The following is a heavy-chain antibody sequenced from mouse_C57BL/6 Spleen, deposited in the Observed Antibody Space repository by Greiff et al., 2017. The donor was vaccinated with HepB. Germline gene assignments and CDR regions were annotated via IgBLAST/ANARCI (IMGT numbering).Heavy chain of an antibody. CDR3: AREGSSGYESDGY. D-gene: IGHD3-2*02. Sequence: EVKLQESGPGLVKPSQSLSLTCSVTGYSITSGYYWNWIRQFPGNKLEWMGYISYDGSNNYNPSLKNRISNTRDTSKNQFFLKLNSVTTEDTATYDCAREGSSGYESDGYWGQGTTLTVSS. CDR1: GYSITSGYY. CDR2: ISYDGSN. J-gene: IGHJ2*01. V-gene: IGHV3-6*01.